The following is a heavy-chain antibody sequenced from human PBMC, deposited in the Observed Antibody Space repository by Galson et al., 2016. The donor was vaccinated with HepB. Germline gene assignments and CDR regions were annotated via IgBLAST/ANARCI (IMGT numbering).Heavy chain of an antibody. V-gene: IGHV4-31*02. CDR3: ARVAAATLGYYYYYGLDV. CDR1: GGSISSGGYY. CDR2: ISNSGST. D-gene: IGHD2-15*01. Sequence: TVSGGSISSGGYYWNWIRQRPGKGLEWIGYISNSGSTHYNPSLKSRLTMSVDTSKNQFSLKLSSVTAADSAVYFCARVAAATLGYYYYYGLDVWGQGTTVTVSS. J-gene: IGHJ6*02.